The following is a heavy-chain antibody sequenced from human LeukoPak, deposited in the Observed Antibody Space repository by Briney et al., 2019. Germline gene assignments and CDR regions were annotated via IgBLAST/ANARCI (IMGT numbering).Heavy chain of an antibody. CDR2: LEPSGNER. V-gene: IGHV3-7*03. CDR1: GFTIGSHF. J-gene: IGHJ4*02. Sequence: GGSLRLSCTVSGFTIGSHFMGWVRHLPGKGLQCVAILEPSGNERNYVDSVKGRFTISRDNAKNSPYLQMNSLRAEDTAVYYCARGPPYGSGKFGPFDYWGQGSLVTVSS. CDR3: ARGPPYGSGKFGPFDY. D-gene: IGHD3-10*01.